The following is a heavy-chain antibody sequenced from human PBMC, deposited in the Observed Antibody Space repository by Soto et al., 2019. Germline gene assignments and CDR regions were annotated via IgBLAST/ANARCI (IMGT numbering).Heavy chain of an antibody. Sequence: ASVNVSCKVSGYTLTELSMHWVRQAPGKGLEWMGCFDPEDGETIYAQKFQGRVTMTEDTSTDTAYMELSSLRSEDAAVYSCATYSGSYYWFDPWGQGTLVTVSS. V-gene: IGHV1-24*01. CDR1: GYTLTELS. CDR3: ATYSGSYYWFDP. J-gene: IGHJ5*02. D-gene: IGHD1-26*01. CDR2: FDPEDGET.